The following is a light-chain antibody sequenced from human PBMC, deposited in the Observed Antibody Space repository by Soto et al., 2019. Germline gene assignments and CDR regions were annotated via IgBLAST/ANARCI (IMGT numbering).Light chain of an antibody. J-gene: IGKJ1*01. CDR3: QQYNSYPWT. Sequence: DIQMTQSPSTLSGSVGDRVTITCRASQTISSWLAWYQQKPGKAPKLLIYKASTLKGGVPSRFSGSGSGTDFTLTIRSLQPDDFATYYCQQYNSYPWTFGQGTKVDI. CDR2: KAS. V-gene: IGKV1-5*03. CDR1: QTISSW.